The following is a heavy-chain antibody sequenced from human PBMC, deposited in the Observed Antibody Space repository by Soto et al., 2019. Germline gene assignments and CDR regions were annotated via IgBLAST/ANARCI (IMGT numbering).Heavy chain of an antibody. V-gene: IGHV3-53*02. CDR1: GFVVSNVY. CDR2: VYSGGDT. J-gene: IGHJ2*01. Sequence: EVQLVETGGALVQPGGSLRLSCAVSGFVVSNVYMRWVRQAPGERLEWISVVYSGGDTYYADSVKGRFTISRDNAKNTVYLQMSRLRPDDTAVYDCALTTSWFDGYFDLWGRGTLVTVSS. D-gene: IGHD3-10*01. CDR3: ALTTSWFDGYFDL.